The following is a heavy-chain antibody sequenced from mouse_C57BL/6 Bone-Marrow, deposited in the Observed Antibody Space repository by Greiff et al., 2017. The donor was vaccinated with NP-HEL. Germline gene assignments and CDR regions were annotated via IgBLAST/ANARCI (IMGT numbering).Heavy chain of an antibody. CDR1: GYTFTSYW. V-gene: IGHV1-50*01. J-gene: IGHJ2*01. D-gene: IGHD1-1*01. CDR3: ARNYYGSSYVDFDY. CDR2: IDPSDSYT. Sequence: QVQLQQSGAELVKPGASVKLSCKASGYTFTSYWMQWVKQRPGQGLEWIGEIDPSDSYTNYNQKFKGKATLTVDTSSSTAYMQLSSLTSEDSAVYYCARNYYGSSYVDFDYWGQGTTLTVSS.